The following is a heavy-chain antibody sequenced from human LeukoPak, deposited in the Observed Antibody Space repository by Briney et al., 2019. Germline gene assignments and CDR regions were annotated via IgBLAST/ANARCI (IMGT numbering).Heavy chain of an antibody. D-gene: IGHD6-6*01. CDR2: INPNTGGT. J-gene: IGHJ4*02. Sequence: ASVKVSCKASGYTFTGYYMHWVRQAPGQGLEWMGWINPNTGGTNYAQKFQARVTMTRDTTISTAYMELSRLTSDDTAVYYCASYPRYSSSPPFXXWGQGTLVT. CDR3: ASYPRYSSSPPFXX. CDR1: GYTFTGYY. V-gene: IGHV1-2*02.